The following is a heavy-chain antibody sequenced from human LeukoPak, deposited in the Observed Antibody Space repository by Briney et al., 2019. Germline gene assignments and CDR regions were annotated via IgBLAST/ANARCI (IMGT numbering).Heavy chain of an antibody. J-gene: IGHJ5*02. CDR3: ARRNIVGATRSFDP. Sequence: PGGSLRLSCAASGFTFSDYFMSWIRQAPGKGLEWVSFISSSGTTIYYADSVKGRFTISRGTAKNSLYLQMNSLRAEDTAVYNCARRNIVGATRSFDPWGQGTLVTVSS. V-gene: IGHV3-11*01. D-gene: IGHD1-26*01. CDR1: GFTFSDYF. CDR2: ISSSGTTI.